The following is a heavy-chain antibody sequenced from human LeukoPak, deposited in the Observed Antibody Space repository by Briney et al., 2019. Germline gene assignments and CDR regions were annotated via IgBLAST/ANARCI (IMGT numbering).Heavy chain of an antibody. Sequence: GGSLRLSCAASGFTVSSNYMSWVRQAPGKGLEWVPGISGSGGSTYYADSVKGRFTISRDKSKNTLYLQMNSLRVEDTAVYYCAKLESPYNYYGMDVWGQGTTVTVS. V-gene: IGHV3-23*01. CDR3: AKLESPYNYYGMDV. CDR1: GFTVSSNY. D-gene: IGHD3-3*01. CDR2: ISGSGGST. J-gene: IGHJ6*02.